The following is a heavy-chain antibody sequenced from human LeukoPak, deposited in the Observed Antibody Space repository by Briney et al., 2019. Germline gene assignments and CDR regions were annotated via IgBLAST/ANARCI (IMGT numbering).Heavy chain of an antibody. Sequence: ASVKVSCKVSGYTLTELSMHWVRQAPGQGLEWMGWINPNSGGTNYAQRFQSRVTMTRDTSISTAYMELSRLRSDDTAVYYCARGVPGGTHYWGQGTLVTVSS. CDR3: ARGVPGGTHY. J-gene: IGHJ4*02. V-gene: IGHV1-2*02. CDR1: GYTLTELS. D-gene: IGHD1-1*01. CDR2: INPNSGGT.